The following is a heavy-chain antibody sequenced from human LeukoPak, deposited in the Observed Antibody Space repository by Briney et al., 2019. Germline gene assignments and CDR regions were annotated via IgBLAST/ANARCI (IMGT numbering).Heavy chain of an antibody. J-gene: IGHJ4*02. V-gene: IGHV3-9*01. Sequence: GGSLRLSCAASGFIFENYAMHWVRQAPGKGLEWVSGINWNSGTIAYGDSLRGRFIISRDNTKNSLYLQMNSLRPEDTALYYCAKVRSPVDFYGSGSCLDYWGQGALVTVSS. CDR1: GFIFENYA. CDR2: INWNSGTI. D-gene: IGHD3-10*01. CDR3: AKVRSPVDFYGSGSCLDY.